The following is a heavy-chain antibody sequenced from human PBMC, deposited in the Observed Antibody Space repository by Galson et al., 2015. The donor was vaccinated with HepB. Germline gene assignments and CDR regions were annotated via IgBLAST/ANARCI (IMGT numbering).Heavy chain of an antibody. CDR3: ARGSIAAAASYYYGMDV. D-gene: IGHD6-13*01. Sequence: SLRLSCAASGFTFSSYSMNWVRRAPEKGLEWVSSISSSSYIYYADSVKGRFTISRDNAKNSLYLQMNSLRAEDTAVYYCARGSIAAAASYYYGMDVWGQGTTVTVSS. CDR1: GFTFSSYS. J-gene: IGHJ6*02. V-gene: IGHV3-21*01. CDR2: ISSSSYI.